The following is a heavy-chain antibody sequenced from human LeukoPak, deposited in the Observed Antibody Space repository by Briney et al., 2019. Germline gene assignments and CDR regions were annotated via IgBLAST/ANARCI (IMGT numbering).Heavy chain of an antibody. V-gene: IGHV3-30*04. J-gene: IGHJ4*02. CDR2: ISTDGNDK. CDR3: AKDKSVSADYYFDY. Sequence: GGSLRLSCAASGFTFSGYAMHWVRQAPGKGLEWLTVISTDGNDKHYADSVKGRFTVSRDNSKNTLFLQMNGLRTEDTAVYYCAKDKSVSADYYFDYWGQGTLVTVSS. D-gene: IGHD5/OR15-5a*01. CDR1: GFTFSGYA.